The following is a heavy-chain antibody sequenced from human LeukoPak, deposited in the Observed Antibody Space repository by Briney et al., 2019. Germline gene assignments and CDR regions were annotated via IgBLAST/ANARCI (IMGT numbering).Heavy chain of an antibody. V-gene: IGHV1-18*01. CDR3: ARGRRLVGATTGSYFDY. CDR1: GYTFTSYG. D-gene: IGHD1-26*01. J-gene: IGHJ4*02. Sequence: ASVTVSCKASGYTFTSYGISWVRQAPGQGLEWMGWISAYNGNTNYAQKLQGRVTMTTDTSTSTAYMELRSLRSDDTAVYYCARGRRLVGATTGSYFDYWGQGTLVTVSS. CDR2: ISAYNGNT.